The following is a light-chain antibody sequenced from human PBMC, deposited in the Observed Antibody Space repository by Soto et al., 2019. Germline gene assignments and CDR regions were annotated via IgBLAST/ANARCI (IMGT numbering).Light chain of an antibody. CDR3: SSYTGSSTLYV. CDR1: SSDIGGYNY. V-gene: IGLV2-14*01. Sequence: SVLTQPASVSGSPVQSITISCTGTSSDIGGYNYVSWYQQHPGKVPKLMIFEVSNRPSGVSYRFSGSKSGNTASLTISGLQAEDEADYYCSSYTGSSTLYVFGTGTKVTVL. CDR2: EVS. J-gene: IGLJ1*01.